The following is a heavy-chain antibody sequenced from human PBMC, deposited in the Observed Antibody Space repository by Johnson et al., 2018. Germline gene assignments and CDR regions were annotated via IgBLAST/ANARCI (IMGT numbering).Heavy chain of an antibody. V-gene: IGHV4-59*01. J-gene: IGHJ6*03. Sequence: QVQLQESGPGLVKPSETLSLTCTVSGGSISSYYWSWIRQPPGKGLEWIGYIYYSGSTNYNPSLKSRVTISVDTSKNQFSLKLSSVTAADPAVCDCARGDPYYEVWSGGTYYYYRDVWGKGTTVTVSS. CDR1: GGSISSYY. D-gene: IGHD3-3*01. CDR2: IYYSGST. CDR3: ARGDPYYEVWSGGTYYYYRDV.